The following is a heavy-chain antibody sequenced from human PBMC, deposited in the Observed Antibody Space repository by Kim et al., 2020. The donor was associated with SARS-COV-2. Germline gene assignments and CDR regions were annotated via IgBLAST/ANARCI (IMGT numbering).Heavy chain of an antibody. Sequence: SETLSLTCAVYGGSFSGYYWSWVRQPPGKGLEWNGEINHSGSTNYNPSLKSRVTISVDRSKNQFSVKLTTVTAADTAVYYCARSPSTVTSALHYWGQGTLGTDSS. D-gene: IGHD4-17*01. CDR2: INHSGST. CDR3: ARSPSTVTSALHY. J-gene: IGHJ4*02. V-gene: IGHV4-34*01. CDR1: GGSFSGYY.